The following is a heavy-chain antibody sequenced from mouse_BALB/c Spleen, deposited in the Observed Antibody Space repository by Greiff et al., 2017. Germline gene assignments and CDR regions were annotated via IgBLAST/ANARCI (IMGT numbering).Heavy chain of an antibody. Sequence: EVQVVESGGGLVQPGGSRKLSCAASGFTFSSFGMHWVRQAPEKGLEWVAYISSGSSTSYYADTVKGRFTISRDNPKNTLFLQMTSLRSEDTAMYYCARGGNGNSWFAYWGQGTLVTVSA. J-gene: IGHJ3*01. D-gene: IGHD2-1*01. CDR2: ISSGSSTS. V-gene: IGHV5-17*02. CDR3: ARGGNGNSWFAY. CDR1: GFTFSSFG.